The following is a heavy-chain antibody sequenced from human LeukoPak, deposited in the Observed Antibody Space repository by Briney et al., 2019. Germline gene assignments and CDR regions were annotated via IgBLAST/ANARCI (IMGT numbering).Heavy chain of an antibody. CDR3: ARDFPYYYDISGYYLDY. CDR1: GYTFTSYG. CDR2: ISAYNGNT. V-gene: IGHV1-18*01. J-gene: IGHJ4*02. Sequence: GASVKVSCKASGYTFTSYGISWVRQAPGQGLEWMGWISAYNGNTNYAQKLQGRVTMTTDTSTSTAYMELRSLRSDDTAVYYCARDFPYYYDISGYYLDYWGQGTLVTVSS. D-gene: IGHD3-22*01.